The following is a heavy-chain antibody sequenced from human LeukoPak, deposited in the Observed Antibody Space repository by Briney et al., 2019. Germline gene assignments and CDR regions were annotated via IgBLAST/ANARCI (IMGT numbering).Heavy chain of an antibody. D-gene: IGHD6-19*01. CDR2: IYYSGST. CDR3: ARESRWLGRVNFDY. CDR1: GGSISSGGYY. J-gene: IGHJ4*02. Sequence: SETLSLTCTVSGGSISSGGYYWSWIRQHPGKGLEWIGYIYYSGSTRYNPSLKSRVTISVDTSKNQFSLKLSSVTAADTAVYYCARESRWLGRVNFDYWGQGTLVTVSS. V-gene: IGHV4-31*03.